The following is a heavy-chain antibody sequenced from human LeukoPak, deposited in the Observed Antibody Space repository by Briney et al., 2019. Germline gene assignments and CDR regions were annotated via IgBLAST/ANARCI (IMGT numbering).Heavy chain of an antibody. Sequence: PSGTLSLTCTVSGGSVSSGSYYWSWIRQPPGKGLEWIGYIYYSGSTNYNPSLKSRVTISVDTSKNQFSLKLSSVTAADTAVYYCAAEVGDYVDYWGQGTLVTVSS. J-gene: IGHJ4*02. CDR1: GGSVSSGSYY. D-gene: IGHD1-26*01. CDR2: IYYSGST. CDR3: AAEVGDYVDY. V-gene: IGHV4-61*01.